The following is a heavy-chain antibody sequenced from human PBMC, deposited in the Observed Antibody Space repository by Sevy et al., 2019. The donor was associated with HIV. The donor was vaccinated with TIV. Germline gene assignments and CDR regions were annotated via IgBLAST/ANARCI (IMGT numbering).Heavy chain of an antibody. CDR3: VKDKVDGDSGYGLFDF. D-gene: IGHD5-12*01. V-gene: IGHV3-9*01. CDR1: GFTFDDYA. CDR2: LSRHIRTI. J-gene: IGHJ4*02. Sequence: GGSLGLSCAASGFTFDDYAMHWVRQAPGKGLEWVSGLSRHIRTIGYADSVKGRFTISRDNARNSLYLQMNSLRAEDTAFYYCVKDKVDGDSGYGLFDFWGQGTLVTVSS.